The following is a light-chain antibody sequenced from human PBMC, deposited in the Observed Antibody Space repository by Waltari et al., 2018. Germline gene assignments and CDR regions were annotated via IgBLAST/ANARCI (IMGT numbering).Light chain of an antibody. J-gene: IGKJ2*01. Sequence: DIVMTQSPDSLAVSLGERATINCKSSQCVLYRSINRSLLGWYQQKPGQAPRLLIYWASTRERGVPDLFSGSGSGTDFTLTIDNLQADDVAVYYCQQYLTSPYTFGQGTKLEIK. CDR3: QQYLTSPYT. V-gene: IGKV4-1*01. CDR2: WAS. CDR1: QCVLYRSINRSL.